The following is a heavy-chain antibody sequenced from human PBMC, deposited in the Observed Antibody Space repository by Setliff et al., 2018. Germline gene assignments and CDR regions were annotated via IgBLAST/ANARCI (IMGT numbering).Heavy chain of an antibody. D-gene: IGHD1-1*01. J-gene: IGHJ4*02. CDR2: IHYLGTT. CDR1: GASISSGTYY. V-gene: IGHV4-39*01. CDR3: ARTGTYRYFDH. Sequence: ETLSLTCTVSGASISSGTYYWGWIRQPPGKGLEWIGRIHYLGTTYSNASLASRLTMSVDTSKNQFSLRLTSVTAADTAVYYCARTGTYRYFDHWGQGTLVTVS.